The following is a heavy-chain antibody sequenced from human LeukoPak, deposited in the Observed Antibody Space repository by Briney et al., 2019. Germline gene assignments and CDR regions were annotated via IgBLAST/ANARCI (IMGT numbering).Heavy chain of an antibody. CDR3: AKDPLGGILTGYYYFDY. D-gene: IGHD3-9*01. Sequence: PGRSLRLSCAASGFTFSSYSMHWVRQAPGKGLEWVAVISYDGSNKYYADSVKGRFTISRDNSKNTLYLQMNSLRAEDTAVYYCAKDPLGGILTGYYYFDYWGQGTLVTVSS. CDR2: ISYDGSNK. CDR1: GFTFSSYS. V-gene: IGHV3-30*18. J-gene: IGHJ4*02.